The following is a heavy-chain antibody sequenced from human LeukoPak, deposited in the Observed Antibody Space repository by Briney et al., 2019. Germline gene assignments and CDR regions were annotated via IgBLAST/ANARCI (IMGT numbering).Heavy chain of an antibody. D-gene: IGHD2-15*01. CDR3: AREGPWWYCSGGSCRYYYGMDV. V-gene: IGHV3-11*01. CDR2: ISSSGSTI. CDR1: GFTFSDYY. Sequence: GGSLRLSCAASGFTFSDYYMSWIRQAPGKGLEWVSYISSSGSTIYYADSVKGRFTISRDNAKNSLYLQMNSLRAEDTAVYYCAREGPWWYCSGGSCRYYYGMDVWGQGTTVTVSS. J-gene: IGHJ6*02.